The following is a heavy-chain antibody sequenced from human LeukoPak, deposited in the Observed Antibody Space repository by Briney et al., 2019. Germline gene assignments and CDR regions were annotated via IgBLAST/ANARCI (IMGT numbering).Heavy chain of an antibody. D-gene: IGHD6-6*01. CDR2: IYYSGST. CDR1: GGSISSCSYY. J-gene: IGHJ5*02. V-gene: IGHV4-39*01. CDR3: ARRSSSSPTPYWFDP. Sequence: SETLSLTCTVSGGSISSCSYYWGWIRQPPGKGLVWIGSIYYSGSTYYNPSLKSRVTISVDTSKNLFSLKLSSVTAADTAVYYCARRSSSSPTPYWFDPWGQGTLVTVRS.